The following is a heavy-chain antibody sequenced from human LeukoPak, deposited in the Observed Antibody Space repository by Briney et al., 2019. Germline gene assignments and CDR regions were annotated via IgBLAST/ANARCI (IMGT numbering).Heavy chain of an antibody. V-gene: IGHV1-2*01. CDR1: GYTFTGYY. CDR3: ARSYYYDSSGYYAL. Sequence: GASVKVSCKASGYTFTGYYMHWVRQAPGQGLEWMGRINPNSGGTNYAQKFQGRVTSTRDTSISTAYMELSRLRSDDTAVYYCARSYYYDSSGYYALWGQGTLVTVSS. CDR2: INPNSGGT. D-gene: IGHD3-22*01. J-gene: IGHJ4*02.